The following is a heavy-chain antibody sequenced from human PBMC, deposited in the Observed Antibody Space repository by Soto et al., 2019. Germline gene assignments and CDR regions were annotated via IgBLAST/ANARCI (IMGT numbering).Heavy chain of an antibody. CDR1: GDSTGSGKTY. CDR2: IFSSGTT. V-gene: IGHV4-30-4*02. Sequence: PSETLSLTCTVSGDSTGSGKTYWSWIRQAPGKGLEWIGYIFSSGTTYYNPSLKSRLTMSLDTSQNQFSLKLNSVTAADTAVYFCARVPSPFDFYYAMDVWGQGTTVTVS. D-gene: IGHD3-16*01. CDR3: ARVPSPFDFYYAMDV. J-gene: IGHJ6*02.